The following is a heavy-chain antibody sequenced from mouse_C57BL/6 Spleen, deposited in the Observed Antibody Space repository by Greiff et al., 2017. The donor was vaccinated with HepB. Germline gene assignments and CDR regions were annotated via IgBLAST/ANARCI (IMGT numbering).Heavy chain of an antibody. Sequence: QVQLQQPGAELVMPGASVKLSCKASGYTFTSYWMHWVKQRPGQGLEWIGEIDPSDSYTNYNQKFKGKSTLTVDKSSSTAYMQLSSLTSEDSAVYYCARGDYGSSLFAYGGQGTLVTVSA. J-gene: IGHJ3*01. CDR2: IDPSDSYT. CDR1: GYTFTSYW. D-gene: IGHD1-1*01. V-gene: IGHV1-69*01. CDR3: ARGDYGSSLFAY.